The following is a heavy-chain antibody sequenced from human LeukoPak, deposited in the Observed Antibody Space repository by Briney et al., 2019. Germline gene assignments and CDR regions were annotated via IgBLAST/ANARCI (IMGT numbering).Heavy chain of an antibody. CDR1: GGSISSSSYY. J-gene: IGHJ4*02. Sequence: SDTLSLTCTVSGGSISSSSYYWGWIRQPPGKGLEWIGSIYYSGSTYYNPSLKSRVTISVDTSKNQFSLKLSSVTAADTAVYYCARQEVVAATPYYFDYWGQGTLVTVSS. V-gene: IGHV4-39*01. D-gene: IGHD2-15*01. CDR3: ARQEVVAATPYYFDY. CDR2: IYYSGST.